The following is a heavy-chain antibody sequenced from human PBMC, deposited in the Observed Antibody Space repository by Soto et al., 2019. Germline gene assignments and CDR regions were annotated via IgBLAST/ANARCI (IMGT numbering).Heavy chain of an antibody. V-gene: IGHV1-18*01. D-gene: IGHD6-19*01. CDR2: IDTFSGDT. CDR1: GYTFTSYA. J-gene: IGHJ5*02. Sequence: ASVKVSCKASGYTFTSYAINWVRQAPGQGLEWMGWIDTFSGDTNSAQNLQGRVTITRDTSASTAYMELSSLRSEDTAVYYCARGGGWYVWFDPWGRG. CDR3: ARGGGWYVWFDP.